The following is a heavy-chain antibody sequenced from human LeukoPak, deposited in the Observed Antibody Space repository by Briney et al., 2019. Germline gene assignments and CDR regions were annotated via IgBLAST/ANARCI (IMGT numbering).Heavy chain of an antibody. Sequence: PGGSLRLSCAASGFTFSSYAMSWVRQAPGKGLEWVSTISYSGGGTYYADSVKGRFTISRDNSKNTLYLQMNSLRAEDTAVYYCAKDPSSGWKPTRYFDYWGQGTLVTVSS. J-gene: IGHJ4*02. CDR2: ISYSGGGT. CDR3: AKDPSSGWKPTRYFDY. V-gene: IGHV3-23*01. CDR1: GFTFSSYA. D-gene: IGHD6-19*01.